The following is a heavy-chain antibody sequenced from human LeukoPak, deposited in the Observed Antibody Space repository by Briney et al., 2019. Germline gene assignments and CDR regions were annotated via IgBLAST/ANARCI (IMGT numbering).Heavy chain of an antibody. CDR1: GYTFTSYY. CDR3: AREKAAAGKGFDP. D-gene: IGHD6-13*01. CDR2: IDPSGGST. V-gene: IGHV1-46*01. Sequence: ASVKVSCKASGYTFTSYYMHWVRQAPGQGLEWMGMIDPSGGSTSYAQKFQGRVTMTRDMSTSTVYMELSSLRSEDTAVYYCAREKAAAGKGFDPWGQGTLVTVSS. J-gene: IGHJ5*02.